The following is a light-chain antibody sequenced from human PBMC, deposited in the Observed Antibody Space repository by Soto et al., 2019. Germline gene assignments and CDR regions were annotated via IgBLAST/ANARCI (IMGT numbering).Light chain of an antibody. J-gene: IGKJ2*01. Sequence: DIQMTQSPSSVSASVGDRATITCRASPGIRNCLAWYQQKPGKAPKLLIYAASSLQGAVPSRFSGRGAGTDFPLPSSSLQPEDFATYYCQQVSSFPYTFGQGPKLEIK. V-gene: IGKV1D-12*01. CDR2: AAS. CDR3: QQVSSFPYT. CDR1: PGIRNC.